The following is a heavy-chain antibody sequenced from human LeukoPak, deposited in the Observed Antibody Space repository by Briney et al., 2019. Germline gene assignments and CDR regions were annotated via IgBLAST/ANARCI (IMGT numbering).Heavy chain of an antibody. V-gene: IGHV3-30*02. CDR3: ANDFFTLYGLDY. J-gene: IGHJ4*02. CDR1: GVTFISDG. D-gene: IGHD2-2*02. CDR2: IRYDGSNK. Sequence: GGALRLSCAASGVTFISDGMHWVRQAPGKGLEWGAFIRYDGSNKYYADSVKGRFTISRDNFKNTLYLQMNSLRAEDTAVYYCANDFFTLYGLDYWGQGTLVTVSS.